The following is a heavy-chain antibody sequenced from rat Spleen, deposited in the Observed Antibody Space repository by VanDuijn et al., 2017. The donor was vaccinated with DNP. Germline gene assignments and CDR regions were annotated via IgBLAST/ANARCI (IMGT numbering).Heavy chain of an antibody. Sequence: EVQLQESGPGLVKPSQSLSLTCSVTGYSITSKYWTWIRKFPGNELEWMGYINNAGSTNYNPSLKSRFSITRDTSKNQFFLQVNSVRNEDTATYYCAIQLGVFDYWGQGVMVIVSS. CDR2: INNAGST. D-gene: IGHD5-1*01. J-gene: IGHJ2*01. CDR3: AIQLGVFDY. CDR1: GYSITSKY. V-gene: IGHV3-3*01.